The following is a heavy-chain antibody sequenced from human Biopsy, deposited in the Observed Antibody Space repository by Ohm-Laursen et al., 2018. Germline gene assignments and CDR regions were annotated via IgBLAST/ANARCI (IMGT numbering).Heavy chain of an antibody. Sequence: TLSLTCAVSGYSVTNDYYWGWIRQPPGKGLEWIGNIYYDGITYYNPFLKSRVAMSVDTSKNQLSLRLTSVTAADTAVYYCARVAGGYAYYYGMDVWGQGTTVIVSS. CDR2: IYYDGIT. J-gene: IGHJ6*02. CDR3: ARVAGGYAYYYGMDV. CDR1: GYSVTNDYY. V-gene: IGHV4-38-2*01. D-gene: IGHD5-12*01.